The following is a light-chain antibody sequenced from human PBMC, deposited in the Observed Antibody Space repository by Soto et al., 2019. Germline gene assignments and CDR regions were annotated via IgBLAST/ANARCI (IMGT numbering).Light chain of an antibody. CDR2: EGS. CDR1: SSDVGSYKF. J-gene: IGLJ1*01. V-gene: IGLV2-23*01. CDR3: CSYAGRSTPYV. Sequence: QSALTQPASVSGSPGQSITISCTGTSSDVGSYKFVSWYQHRPGKAPKLMIYEGSKRPSGVSNRFSGSKSGNTASLTISGLQAEDEADYYCCSYAGRSTPYVFGTGTKVTAL.